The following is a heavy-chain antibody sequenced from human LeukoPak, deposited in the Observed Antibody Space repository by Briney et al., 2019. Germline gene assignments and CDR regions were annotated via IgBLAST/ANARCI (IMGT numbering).Heavy chain of an antibody. J-gene: IGHJ4*02. CDR1: GFTFNNAW. CDR3: AAPYSYTNTWLNWGDY. CDR2: IKSKIDGGAV. Sequence: GGSLRLSCAASGFTFNNAWMNWVRQAPGKGLEWVGRIKSKIDGGAVDYAAPVKGRFTIPRDDLENKLCLQMNSLKTEDTAVYYCAAPYSYTNTWLNWGDYWGQGTLVAVSS. V-gene: IGHV3-15*07. D-gene: IGHD7-27*01.